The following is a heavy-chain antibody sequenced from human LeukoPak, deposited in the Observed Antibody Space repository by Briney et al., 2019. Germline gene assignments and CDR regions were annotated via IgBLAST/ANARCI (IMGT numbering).Heavy chain of an antibody. J-gene: IGHJ3*02. CDR3: ARPRVSGWGQDAFDI. CDR1: GYSFTIYW. Sequence: GESLKISCKGSGYSFTIYWIGWVRQMPGKGLEWMGIIYPGDSDTRYSPSFQGQVTISADKSISTAYLQWSSLKASDTAMYYCARPRVSGWGQDAFDIWGQGTMVTVSS. CDR2: IYPGDSDT. V-gene: IGHV5-51*01. D-gene: IGHD6-19*01.